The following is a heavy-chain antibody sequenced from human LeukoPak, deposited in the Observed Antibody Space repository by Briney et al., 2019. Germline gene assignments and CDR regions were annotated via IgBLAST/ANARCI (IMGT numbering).Heavy chain of an antibody. CDR3: ARDQYDTWSRRGNFDS. V-gene: IGHV3-7*03. Sequence: GGSLRLSCVASGFTFGMYWMSWVRQAPGKGLEWVANIKLDGSEKNYVDSVKGRFTISRDNTKNSLYLQMNSLRVEDTAVFYCARDQYDTWSRRGNFDSWGQGTLVIVSS. CDR1: GFTFGMYW. D-gene: IGHD3-3*01. J-gene: IGHJ4*02. CDR2: IKLDGSEK.